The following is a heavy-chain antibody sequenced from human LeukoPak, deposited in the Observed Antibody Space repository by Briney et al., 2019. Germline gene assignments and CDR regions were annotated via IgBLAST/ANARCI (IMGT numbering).Heavy chain of an antibody. CDR1: GFTFSSYA. CDR3: AKDRDWNYVGDWFDP. V-gene: IGHV3-23*01. CDR2: ISGSGGST. D-gene: IGHD1-7*01. Sequence: GGSLRLSCAASGFTFSSYAMSWVRQAPGKGLEWVSAISGSGGSTYYADSVKGRFTISRGNSKNTLYLQMNSLRAEDTAVYYCAKDRDWNYVGDWFDPWGQGTLVTVSS. J-gene: IGHJ5*02.